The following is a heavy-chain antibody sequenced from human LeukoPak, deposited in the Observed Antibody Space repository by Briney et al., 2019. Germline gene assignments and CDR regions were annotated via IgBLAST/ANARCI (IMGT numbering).Heavy chain of an antibody. D-gene: IGHD5-12*01. Sequence: SETLSLTCAVYGGSFSGYYWSWIRQPPGKGLEWIGEINHSGSTYYNPSLKSRVTISVDTSKNQFSLKLSSVTAADTAVYYCARVGRDGYHLDGRDYWGQGTLVTVSS. J-gene: IGHJ4*02. CDR2: INHSGST. CDR1: GGSFSGYY. V-gene: IGHV4-34*09. CDR3: ARVGRDGYHLDGRDY.